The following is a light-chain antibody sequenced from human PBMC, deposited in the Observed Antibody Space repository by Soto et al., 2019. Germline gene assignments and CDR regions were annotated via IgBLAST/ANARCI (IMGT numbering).Light chain of an antibody. Sequence: SSELTQPPSVSVSPGQTASITCSGDKLGDKYACWYQQKPGQSPVLVIYQDSKRPSGIPERFSGSNSGNTATLTISGTQAMDEADYYCQAWDSSISDVFGTGTKVTVL. CDR2: QDS. CDR1: KLGDKY. V-gene: IGLV3-1*01. CDR3: QAWDSSISDV. J-gene: IGLJ1*01.